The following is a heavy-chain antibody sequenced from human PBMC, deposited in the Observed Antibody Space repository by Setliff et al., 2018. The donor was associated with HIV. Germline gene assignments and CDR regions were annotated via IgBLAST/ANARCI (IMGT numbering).Heavy chain of an antibody. CDR3: ASAPATTFIGY. CDR2: IYHSGST. D-gene: IGHD1-1*01. V-gene: IGHV4-59*08. J-gene: IGHJ4*02. CDR1: GGSISSHF. Sequence: SETLSLTCTVSGGSISSHFWSWIRQPPGKGLEWIGNIYHSGSTYYNPSLKSRLTISVDTSKNQFSLKLSSVTAADTAVYYCASAPATTFIGYWGQGTLVTVSS.